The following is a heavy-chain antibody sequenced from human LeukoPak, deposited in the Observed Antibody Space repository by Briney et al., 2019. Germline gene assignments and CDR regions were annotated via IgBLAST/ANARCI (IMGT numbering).Heavy chain of an antibody. V-gene: IGHV3-21*01. Sequence: GGSLRLSCAASGFTFSSHSMNWVRQAPGKGLEWVSSISSTSTYIYYADSLKGRFTISRDNAKNSLYLQMNSLRAEDTAVYYCAVNNYSYGMDVWGQGTTVTVSS. J-gene: IGHJ6*02. CDR1: GFTFSSHS. CDR2: ISSTSTYI. CDR3: AVNNYSYGMDV.